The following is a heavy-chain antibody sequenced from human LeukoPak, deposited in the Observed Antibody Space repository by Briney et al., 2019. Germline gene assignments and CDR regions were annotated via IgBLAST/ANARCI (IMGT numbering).Heavy chain of an antibody. CDR3: ARGGMVRGVIRVDYYCMDV. V-gene: IGHV3-48*03. D-gene: IGHD3-10*01. CDR1: GFTFSSYE. J-gene: IGHJ6*03. Sequence: HTGGSLRLSCAASGFTFSSYEMNWVRQAPGKGLEWVSYISSSGSTIYYADSVKGRFTISRDNAKNSLYLQMNSLRAEDTAVYYCARGGMVRGVIRVDYYCMDVWGKGTTVTISS. CDR2: ISSSGSTI.